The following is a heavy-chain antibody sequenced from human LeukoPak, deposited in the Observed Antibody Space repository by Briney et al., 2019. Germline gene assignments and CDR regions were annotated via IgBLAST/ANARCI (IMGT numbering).Heavy chain of an antibody. Sequence: SETLSLTCTVSGGSISSYYCSWIRQPPGKGLEWIGYIYYSGSTNYNPSLKSRVTISVDTSKNQFSLKLSSVTAADTAVYYCARGSGSLYFDYWGQGTLVTVSS. J-gene: IGHJ4*02. V-gene: IGHV4-59*01. CDR1: GGSISSYY. D-gene: IGHD3-10*01. CDR3: ARGSGSLYFDY. CDR2: IYYSGST.